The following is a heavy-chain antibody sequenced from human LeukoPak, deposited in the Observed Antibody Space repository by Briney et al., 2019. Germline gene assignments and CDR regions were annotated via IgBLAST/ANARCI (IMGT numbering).Heavy chain of an antibody. J-gene: IGHJ4*02. D-gene: IGHD6-19*01. V-gene: IGHV4-59*08. CDR1: GGSISSYF. CDR3: ARIAREVAGTIAY. CDR2: IYYSGST. Sequence: SETLSLTCTVSGGSISSYFWSWIRQPPGKGLEWIGYIYYSGSTNYNPSLKSRVTMSVDTSKNQFSLKLSSVTAADTAVYYCARIAREVAGTIAYWGKGTLVTVS.